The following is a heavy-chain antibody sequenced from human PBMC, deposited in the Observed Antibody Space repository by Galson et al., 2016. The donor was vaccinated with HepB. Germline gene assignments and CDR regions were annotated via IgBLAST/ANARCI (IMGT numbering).Heavy chain of an antibody. CDR2: IYTNGNT. J-gene: IGHJ6*03. V-gene: IGHV4-61*02. CDR3: ARGTYSGRSFYYYLAV. CDR1: GGSIASGDYS. D-gene: IGHD1-26*01. Sequence: TLSLTCTVSGGSIASGDYSWTWIRRPAGKGLEWIGRIYTNGNTKYNSSLESRATLSIDVARNQFSLKLASVTAADTAVYYCARGTYSGRSFYYYLAVWGKGTAVTVSS.